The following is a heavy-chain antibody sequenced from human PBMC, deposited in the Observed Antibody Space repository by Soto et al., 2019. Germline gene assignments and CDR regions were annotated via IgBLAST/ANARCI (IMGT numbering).Heavy chain of an antibody. D-gene: IGHD1-20*01. CDR3: ASRITGSPNYYYGMDV. J-gene: IGHJ6*02. Sequence: ASVKVSCKASGYTFTSYDINWVRQATGQGLEWMGWMNPNSGNTGYAQKFQGRVTMTRNTSISTAYMELSSLRSEDTAVYYCASRITGSPNYYYGMDVWGQGTTVTVSS. CDR2: MNPNSGNT. CDR1: GYTFTSYD. V-gene: IGHV1-8*01.